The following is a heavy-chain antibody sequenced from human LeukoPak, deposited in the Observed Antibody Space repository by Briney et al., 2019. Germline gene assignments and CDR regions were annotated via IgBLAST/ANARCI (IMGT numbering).Heavy chain of an antibody. J-gene: IGHJ4*02. CDR1: GGSISSSSYY. D-gene: IGHD4-17*01. CDR3: ARDSHGDYKFDY. CDR2: IYDSGSA. V-gene: IGHV4-39*07. Sequence: SETLSLTCTVSGGSISSSSYYWGWIRQPPGKGLEWIGSIYDSGSAYYNPSLKSRVTISVDTSKNQFSLKLSSVTAADTAVYYCARDSHGDYKFDYWGQGTLVTVSS.